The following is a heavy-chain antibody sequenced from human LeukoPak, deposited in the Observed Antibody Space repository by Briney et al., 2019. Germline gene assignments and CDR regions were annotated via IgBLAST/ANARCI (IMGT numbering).Heavy chain of an antibody. D-gene: IGHD3-9*01. CDR1: GYTFTGYY. CDR3: ARGRAYYDILTGYYANFDY. V-gene: IGHV1-2*02. J-gene: IGHJ4*02. CDR2: INPNSGGT. Sequence: ASVKVSCKASGYTFTGYYMHWVRQAPGQGLEWMGWINPNSGGTNYAQKFQGRVTMTRNTSISTAYMELSSLRSEDTAVYYCARGRAYYDILTGYYANFDYWGQGTLVTVSS.